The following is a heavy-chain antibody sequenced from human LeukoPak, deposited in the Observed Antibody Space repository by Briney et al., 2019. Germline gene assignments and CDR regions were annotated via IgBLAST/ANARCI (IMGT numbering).Heavy chain of an antibody. Sequence: GGSLRLSCAASGFIFSSHAMHWVRQAPGKGLEWVAVISYAGDDGSNIYYADSVKGRFTISRDNSKSTLYLQMNSLRPEDTAVYYCARIPGGYYYGMDVWGQGTTVTVSS. CDR3: ARIPGGYYYGMDV. V-gene: IGHV3-30*03. J-gene: IGHJ6*02. D-gene: IGHD3-16*01. CDR1: GFIFSSHA. CDR2: ISYAGDDGSNI.